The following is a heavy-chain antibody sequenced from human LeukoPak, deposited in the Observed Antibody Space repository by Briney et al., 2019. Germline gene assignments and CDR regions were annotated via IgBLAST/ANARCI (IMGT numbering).Heavy chain of an antibody. D-gene: IGHD6-13*01. Sequence: GGSLRLSCAASGFTFSSYWMHWVRQAPGKGLVWVSRINSDGSSTSYADSVKGRFTISRDNAKNTLYLQMNSLRAEDTAVYYCARVLGQQLESYYYGMDVWGQGTTVTVSS. J-gene: IGHJ6*02. CDR1: GFTFSSYW. CDR2: INSDGSST. CDR3: ARVLGQQLESYYYGMDV. V-gene: IGHV3-74*01.